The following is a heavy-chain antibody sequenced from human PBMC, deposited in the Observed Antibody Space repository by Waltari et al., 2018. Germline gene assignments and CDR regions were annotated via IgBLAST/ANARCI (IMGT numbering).Heavy chain of an antibody. CDR1: GGSISSYY. J-gene: IGHJ4*02. V-gene: IGHV4-59*01. CDR2: IYYSGST. Sequence: QVQLQESGPGLVKPSETLSLTCTVSGGSISSYYWSWIRQPPGKGLEWIGYIYYSGSTIYTPSLKSRVTISVDTSKNQFSLKLSSVTAADTAVYYCAREVEQLRFDYWGQGTLVTVSS. D-gene: IGHD6-13*01. CDR3: AREVEQLRFDY.